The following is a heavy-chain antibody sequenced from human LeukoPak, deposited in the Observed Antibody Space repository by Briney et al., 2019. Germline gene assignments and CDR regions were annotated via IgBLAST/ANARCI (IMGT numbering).Heavy chain of an antibody. CDR3: ARQVDRFDY. CDR2: TLYRSKWYN. D-gene: IGHD1-14*01. Sequence: SQTLSLACAISGDSVSSNSASWNWIRQSPSRGLEWLGRTLYRSKWYNDYAVSVKSRITIQPDTSKNQFSLQLNFVTPEDTAVYFCARQVDRFDYWGQGTLVTVSS. J-gene: IGHJ4*02. V-gene: IGHV6-1*01. CDR1: GDSVSSNSAS.